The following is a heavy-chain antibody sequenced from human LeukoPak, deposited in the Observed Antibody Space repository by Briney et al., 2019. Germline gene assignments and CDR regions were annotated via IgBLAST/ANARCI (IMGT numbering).Heavy chain of an antibody. V-gene: IGHV4-4*07. CDR3: ARNKGATSGYSSSWYLFDY. J-gene: IGHJ4*02. D-gene: IGHD6-13*01. Sequence: SETLSLTCTVSGGSISSYYWSWIRQPAGKGLEWIGRIYTSGSTNYNPSLKSRVTMSVDTSKNQFSLKLSSVTAADTAVYYCARNKGATSGYSSSWYLFDYWGQGTLVTVSS. CDR2: IYTSGST. CDR1: GGSISSYY.